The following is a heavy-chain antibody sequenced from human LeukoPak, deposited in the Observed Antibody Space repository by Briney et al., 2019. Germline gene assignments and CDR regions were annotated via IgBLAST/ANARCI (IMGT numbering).Heavy chain of an antibody. V-gene: IGHV1-69*05. Sequence: SVKVSCKASGGTFSGYAISWVRQAPGQGLEWMGGIIPIFGTANYAQKFQGRVTITTDESTSTAYMELSSLRSEDTAVYYCARAQLGYCTNGVCSNFDYWGQGTLVTVSS. CDR3: ARAQLGYCTNGVCSNFDY. CDR1: GGTFSGYA. J-gene: IGHJ4*02. D-gene: IGHD2-8*01. CDR2: IIPIFGTA.